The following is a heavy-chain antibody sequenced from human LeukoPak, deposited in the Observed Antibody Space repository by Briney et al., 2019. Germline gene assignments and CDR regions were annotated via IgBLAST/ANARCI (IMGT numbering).Heavy chain of an antibody. D-gene: IGHD3-10*01. Sequence: PGRSLRLSCVVSGFRFNSYGMHWVRQAPGKGLEWVAVISYDGRNKKYADSVKGRFTVSRDNAKNTLNLQMNSLRVEDTAVYYCAKDRGYYGVGGADSWFDRWGQGTLVTVSS. V-gene: IGHV3-33*06. CDR3: AKDRGYYGVGGADSWFDR. CDR1: GFRFNSYG. J-gene: IGHJ5*02. CDR2: ISYDGRNK.